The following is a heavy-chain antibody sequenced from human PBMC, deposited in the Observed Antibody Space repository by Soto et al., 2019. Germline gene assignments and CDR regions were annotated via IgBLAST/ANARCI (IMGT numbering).Heavy chain of an antibody. Sequence: SETLSLTCAVTGRSLNGNYLAWIRQTPGRGLEWIGEINPSGTTNYNPSLKSRVAISVDTSKDQFSLNLRSLTASDTGAYYRARERDSLLAASYYFDSWGQGTVVTAPQ. CDR1: GRSLNGNY. V-gene: IGHV4-34*01. CDR2: INPSGTT. D-gene: IGHD6-19*01. J-gene: IGHJ4*02. CDR3: ARERDSLLAASYYFDS.